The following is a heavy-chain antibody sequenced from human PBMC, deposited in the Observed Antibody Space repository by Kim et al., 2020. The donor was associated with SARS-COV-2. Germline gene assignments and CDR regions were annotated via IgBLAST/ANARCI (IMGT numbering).Heavy chain of an antibody. D-gene: IGHD2-15*01. Sequence: GESLKISCKASGYTFSTYWIGCVGQMPGKVLEWMGIIYPGDSDTRYSPSFEGQVTISVDTSITTAYLQWSSLKASDTAMYYCARRNIGKVVTSKDAFDIW. CDR3: ARRNIGKVVTSKDAFDI. CDR1: GYTFSTYW. CDR2: IYPGDSDT. V-gene: IGHV5-51*01. J-gene: IGHJ3*02.